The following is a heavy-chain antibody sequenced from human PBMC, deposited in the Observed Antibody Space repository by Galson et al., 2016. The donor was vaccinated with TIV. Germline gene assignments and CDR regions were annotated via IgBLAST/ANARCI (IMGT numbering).Heavy chain of an antibody. V-gene: IGHV3-7*03. D-gene: IGHD3-10*01. J-gene: IGHJ4*02. CDR3: ARAWAGSESY. Sequence: SLRLSCAGSGFIFSSYWMAWVRQGPGKGLEWVANINQDGSMKNYVDSVKGRFTISRDNAKNSVNLQMNSLRAEDTAVYFCARAWAGSESYWGQGILVTVSS. CDR2: INQDGSMK. CDR1: GFIFSSYW.